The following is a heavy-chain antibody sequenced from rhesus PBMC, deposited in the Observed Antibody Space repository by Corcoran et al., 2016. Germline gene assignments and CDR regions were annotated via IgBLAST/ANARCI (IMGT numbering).Heavy chain of an antibody. J-gene: IGHJ4*01. CDR2: ISGSGGST. CDR1: GGSVSSSNW. D-gene: IGHD3-22*01. Sequence: QLQLQESGPGLVKPSETLSLTCAVSGGSVSSSNWWSWIRQPPGKGLEWIGRISGSGGSTSTNHSLPRRVTISTDTSKNQFSLKVSSVTAADPAVYYCAREPPLGWSDYLDYWGQGVLVTVSS. V-gene: IGHV4-57*01. CDR3: AREPPLGWSDYLDY.